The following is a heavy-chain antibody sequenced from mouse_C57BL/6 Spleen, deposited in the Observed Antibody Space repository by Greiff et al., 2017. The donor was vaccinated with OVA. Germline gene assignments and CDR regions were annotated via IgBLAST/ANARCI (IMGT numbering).Heavy chain of an antibody. CDR3: ASRDWFAY. CDR2: INPNYGTT. CDR1: GYSFTDYN. J-gene: IGHJ3*01. V-gene: IGHV1-39*01. Sequence: VQLQQPGPELVKPGASVKISCKASGYSFTDYNMNWVKQSTGQSLEWIGVINPNYGTTSYNQKFKGKATLTVDQSSSTAYMQLNSLTSEDSAVYCCASRDWFAYWGQGTLVTVSA.